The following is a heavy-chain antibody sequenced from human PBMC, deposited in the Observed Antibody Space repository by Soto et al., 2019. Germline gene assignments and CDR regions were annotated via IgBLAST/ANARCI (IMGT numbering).Heavy chain of an antibody. Sequence: SETLSLTCAVSGGSISSSNWWSWVLQPPGKGLEWIGEIYHSGSTNYNPSLKSRVTISVDKSKNQFSLKLSSVTAADTAVYYCARDLRASGSYGMDVWGQGTTVTVSS. CDR2: IYHSGST. CDR1: GGSISSSNW. CDR3: ARDLRASGSYGMDV. V-gene: IGHV4-4*02. D-gene: IGHD3-10*01. J-gene: IGHJ6*02.